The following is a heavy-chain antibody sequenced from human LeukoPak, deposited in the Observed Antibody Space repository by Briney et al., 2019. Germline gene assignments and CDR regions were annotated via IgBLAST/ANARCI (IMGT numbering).Heavy chain of an antibody. Sequence: PAGSLRLSCAAATFTFDAFAMDRDRQVPGKGLEWVSLTSGDGGNTYYADSVKGRFTISRDNSTNSLYLQMNSLRTEDTALYYCAKPGYSGSWFDAFDIWGQGTMVTVSS. CDR1: TFTFDAFA. J-gene: IGHJ3*02. D-gene: IGHD6-13*01. CDR3: AKPGYSGSWFDAFDI. V-gene: IGHV3-43*02. CDR2: TSGDGGNT.